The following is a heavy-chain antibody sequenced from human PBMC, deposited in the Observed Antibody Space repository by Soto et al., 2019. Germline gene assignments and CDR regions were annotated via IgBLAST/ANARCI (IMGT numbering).Heavy chain of an antibody. CDR3: ARTSGRRHVFTFDYGLDV. V-gene: IGHV3-11*06. CDR1: GFSVGDNY. D-gene: IGHD3-16*01. J-gene: IGHJ6*02. CDR2: SSSSGGYT. Sequence: QVQLVESGGGLVEPGGSLRLSCAASGFSVGDNYMTWIRQAPGKGLEWLSYSSSSGGYTNYADSVKGPFTISRDNAKKSLYLQMDSLRAEDTAVYFCARTSGRRHVFTFDYGLDVWGQGTTVTVYS.